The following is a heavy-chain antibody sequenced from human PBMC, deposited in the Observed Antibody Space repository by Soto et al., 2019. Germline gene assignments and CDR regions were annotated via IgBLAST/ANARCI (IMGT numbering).Heavy chain of an antibody. J-gene: IGHJ5*02. CDR2: VSGAGLIT. CDR3: AKAQDYYFDSGTYNWFDP. D-gene: IGHD3-22*01. V-gene: IGHV3-23*01. Sequence: EVQLLESGGGLVQPGGSLRLSCAGSGFTFSNYAMSWVRQAPGKGLEWVSSVSGAGLITYYADSVRGRFTISRDNSRNTLYLQIDSLRDEDTGDYYCAKAQDYYFDSGTYNWFDPWGHGTLVTVSS. CDR1: GFTFSNYA.